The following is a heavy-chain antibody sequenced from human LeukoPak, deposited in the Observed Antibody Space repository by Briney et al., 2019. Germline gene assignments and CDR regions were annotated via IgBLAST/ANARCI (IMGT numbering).Heavy chain of an antibody. CDR3: ARLQLWLSGYYYGMDV. CDR1: GGTFSSYA. CDR2: IIPIFGTA. Sequence: SVKVSCKASGGTFSSYAISWVRQAPGQGLEWMGGIIPIFGTANYAQKFQGRVTITADESTSTAYMELSSLRPEDTAVYYCARLQLWLSGYYYGMDVWGQGTTVTVSS. V-gene: IGHV1-69*13. J-gene: IGHJ6*02. D-gene: IGHD5-18*01.